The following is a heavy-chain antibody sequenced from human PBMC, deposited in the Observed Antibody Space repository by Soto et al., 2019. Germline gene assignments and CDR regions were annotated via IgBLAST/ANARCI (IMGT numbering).Heavy chain of an antibody. D-gene: IGHD5-18*01. V-gene: IGHV3-73*01. J-gene: IGHJ4*02. CDR2: IRGKRGNDGT. CDR3: TRRRDWTAVAPLDY. Sequence: PGGSLRLSCAASGFAFSDSAMHWVRQASGKGLEWIGRIRGKRGNDGTAYAASVKGRFTISRDDSKTTTYLQMNSLKIEDTAVYYRTRRRDWTAVAPLDYWGQGTRVTVSS. CDR1: GFAFSDSA.